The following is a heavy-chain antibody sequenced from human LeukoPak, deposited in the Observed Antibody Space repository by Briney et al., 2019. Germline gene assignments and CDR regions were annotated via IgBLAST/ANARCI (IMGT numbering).Heavy chain of an antibody. CDR3: AKSYSSSLFYYYYYMDV. V-gene: IGHV3-30*02. D-gene: IGHD6-6*01. J-gene: IGHJ6*03. Sequence: GGSLRLSCAASGFTFSSYGMHWARQAPGKGLEWVAFIRYDGSNKYYADSVKGRFTISRDNSKNTLYLQMNSLRAEDTALYYCAKSYSSSLFYYYYYMDVWGKGTTVTVSS. CDR2: IRYDGSNK. CDR1: GFTFSSYG.